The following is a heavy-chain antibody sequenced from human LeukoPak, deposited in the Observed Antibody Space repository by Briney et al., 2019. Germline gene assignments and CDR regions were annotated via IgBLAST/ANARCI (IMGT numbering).Heavy chain of an antibody. CDR2: IKQGGSEK. J-gene: IGHJ4*02. V-gene: IGHV3-7*05. CDR3: AREGRESQGLDY. CDR1: GFTFSNYW. Sequence: PGGSLRLSCAASGFTFSNYWMTWVRQAPGKGLEWVANIKQGGSEKYYVDSVKGRFTVSRDNAKDSLYLQMNSLRAEDTAVYYCAREGRESQGLDYWGQGTLVTVSS. D-gene: IGHD3-10*01.